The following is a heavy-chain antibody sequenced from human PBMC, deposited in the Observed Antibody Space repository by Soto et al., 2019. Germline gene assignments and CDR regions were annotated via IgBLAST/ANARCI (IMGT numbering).Heavy chain of an antibody. Sequence: ASVKVSCKVSGYNPDNYALNWVRQAPGQGLEWMGWISVRNGATNYAQKFQGRVTMTTNTSTSTAFMELRSLRFDDTAVYYCARGAATINFDYWGRGTPVTFSS. V-gene: IGHV1-18*01. J-gene: IGHJ4*02. CDR2: ISVRNGAT. D-gene: IGHD6-25*01. CDR3: ARGAATINFDY. CDR1: GYNPDNYA.